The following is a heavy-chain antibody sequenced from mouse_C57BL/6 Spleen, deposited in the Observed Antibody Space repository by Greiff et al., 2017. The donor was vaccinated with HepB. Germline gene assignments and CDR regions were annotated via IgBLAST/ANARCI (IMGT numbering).Heavy chain of an antibody. J-gene: IGHJ2*01. Sequence: EVQLQQSGPVLVKPGASVKMSCKASGYTFTDYYMNWVKQSHGKSLEWIGVINPYNGGTSYNQKFKGKATLTVDKSSSTAYMELNSLTSEDSAVYYCARSSPGYGRSYDYWGQGTTLTVSS. V-gene: IGHV1-19*01. CDR3: ARSSPGYGRSYDY. D-gene: IGHD1-1*01. CDR2: INPYNGGT. CDR1: GYTFTDYY.